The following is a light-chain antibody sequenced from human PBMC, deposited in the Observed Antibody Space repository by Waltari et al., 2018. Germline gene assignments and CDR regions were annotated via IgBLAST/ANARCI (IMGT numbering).Light chain of an antibody. Sequence: DIVMTQSPLSLSATPGEPASVSCRSSQSLQHSNGRSGLDWYLQKPGQSPQLLIYLGSYRASGVPDRFSGSGSGTDFTLKISRVEAEDVGVYYCMQSLQSPWTFGQGTKVEIK. J-gene: IGKJ1*01. CDR1: QSLQHSNGRSG. CDR3: MQSLQSPWT. V-gene: IGKV2-28*01. CDR2: LGS.